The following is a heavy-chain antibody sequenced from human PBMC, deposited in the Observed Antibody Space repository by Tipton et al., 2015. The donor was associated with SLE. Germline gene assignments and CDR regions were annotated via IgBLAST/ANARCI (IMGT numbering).Heavy chain of an antibody. J-gene: IGHJ3*02. CDR3: AKDDMVAMGDAFDI. CDR2: IKQDGSEK. D-gene: IGHD5-12*01. V-gene: IGHV3-7*03. CDR1: GFTFSSYW. Sequence: SLRLSCAASGFTFSSYWMSWVRQAPGKGLEWVANIKQDGSEKYYVDSVKGRFTISRDNAKNTLYLQMNSLRAEDTAVYYCAKDDMVAMGDAFDIWGQGTMVTVSS.